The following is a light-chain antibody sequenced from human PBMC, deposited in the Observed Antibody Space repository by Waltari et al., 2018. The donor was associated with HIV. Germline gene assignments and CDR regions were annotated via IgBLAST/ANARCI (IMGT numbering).Light chain of an antibody. CDR2: AAS. CDR3: QQYYDYPLT. Sequence: AIRLTQSTSSFSASTGDTVTITCRASQPISNYLAWYQQTSGKAPKLLMYAASTLHGGGPSRFSGSKSGTDFNLTVSCLQSEDFATYFCQQYYDYPLTFGGGTKVE. V-gene: IGKV1-8*01. CDR1: QPISNY. J-gene: IGKJ4*01.